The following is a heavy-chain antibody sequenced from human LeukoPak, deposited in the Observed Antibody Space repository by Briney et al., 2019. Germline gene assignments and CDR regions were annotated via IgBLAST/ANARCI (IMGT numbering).Heavy chain of an antibody. CDR2: IIPILGTV. D-gene: IGHD3-16*01. Sequence: ASVKVSCKASGGTFSSYAISWVRQAPGQGLEWMGGIIPILGTVNYAQKFQGRVTITADKSTSTAYMELSSLRSEDTAVYYCARASFWESPINWFDPWGQGTLVTVSS. CDR3: ARASFWESPINWFDP. CDR1: GGTFSSYA. V-gene: IGHV1-69*06. J-gene: IGHJ5*02.